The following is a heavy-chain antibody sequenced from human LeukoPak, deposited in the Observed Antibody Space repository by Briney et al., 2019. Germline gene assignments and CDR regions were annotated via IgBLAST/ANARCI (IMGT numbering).Heavy chain of an antibody. J-gene: IGHJ2*01. CDR1: GFTFNAYW. CDR2: IKQDGSEK. CDR3: ARRYFDP. V-gene: IGHV3-7*03. Sequence: GGSLRLSCAGSGFTFNAYWMQWVRQAPGKGLEWVANIKQDGSEKHYVDSVKGRFTISRDNAKNSLYLQMNNLRAEDTAVYYCARRYFDPWGRGTLVTVSS.